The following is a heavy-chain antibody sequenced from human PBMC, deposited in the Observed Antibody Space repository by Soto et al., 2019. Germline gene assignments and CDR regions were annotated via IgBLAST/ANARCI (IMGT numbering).Heavy chain of an antibody. CDR3: ARADRTLVTSYSLDV. V-gene: IGHV4-34*01. D-gene: IGHD2-21*02. CDR2: INHSGTI. Sequence: SENLSLTCAAYVGSFSGYYRTSIRQPPWKGLEWIGEINHSGTINFSPSLKSRLTISLDTSKKHFSLKLSSVTDADTASYYCARADRTLVTSYSLDVWGQGTTVTVSS. J-gene: IGHJ6*02. CDR1: VGSFSGYY.